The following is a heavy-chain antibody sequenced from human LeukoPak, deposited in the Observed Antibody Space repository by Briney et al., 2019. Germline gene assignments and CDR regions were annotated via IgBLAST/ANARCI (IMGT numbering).Heavy chain of an antibody. Sequence: GGSLRLSCAASGFTFSSYAMSWVRQAPGKGLDWVSAISGGGDDTYSADSVKGRFIISRDNSKNTLYLQMNSLRAEDTAIYYCAKDLSYYDSSTLDSWGQGTLVTVSS. D-gene: IGHD3-22*01. J-gene: IGHJ4*02. V-gene: IGHV3-23*01. CDR2: ISGGGDDT. CDR3: AKDLSYYDSSTLDS. CDR1: GFTFSSYA.